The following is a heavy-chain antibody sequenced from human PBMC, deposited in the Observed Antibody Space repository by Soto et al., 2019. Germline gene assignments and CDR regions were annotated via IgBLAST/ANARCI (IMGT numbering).Heavy chain of an antibody. CDR3: AGDNIAAAGTDY. D-gene: IGHD6-13*01. CDR1: GFTFSSYG. CDR2: IWYDGSNK. J-gene: IGHJ4*02. Sequence: QVQLVESGGGVVQPGRSLRLSCEASGFTFSSYGMHWVRQAPGKGLEWVAVIWYDGSNKYYADSVKGRFTISRDNSKNTLYLQMNSLRAEDTAVYYCAGDNIAAAGTDYWGQGTLVTVSS. V-gene: IGHV3-33*01.